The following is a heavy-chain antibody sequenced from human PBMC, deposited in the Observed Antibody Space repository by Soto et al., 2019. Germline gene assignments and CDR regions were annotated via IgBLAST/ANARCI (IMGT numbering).Heavy chain of an antibody. CDR3: ARIRYFDLAYGMDV. Sequence: QVQLQESGPGLVKPSQTLSLTCTVSGGSISSGGYYWSWIRQHPGKGLEWIGYIYYSGSTYYNPSLKSRVTIKVDTSKNQFSLRLSSVTAADTAVYYCARIRYFDLAYGMDVWGQGTTVTVSS. V-gene: IGHV4-31*03. J-gene: IGHJ6*02. CDR2: IYYSGST. D-gene: IGHD3-9*01. CDR1: GGSISSGGYY.